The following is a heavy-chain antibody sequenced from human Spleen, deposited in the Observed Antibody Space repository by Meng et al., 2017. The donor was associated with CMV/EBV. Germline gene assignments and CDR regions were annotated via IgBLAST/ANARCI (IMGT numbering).Heavy chain of an antibody. D-gene: IGHD3-22*01. CDR1: GFTFSSYG. CDR3: AKDYYDSSGFDY. J-gene: IGHJ4*02. Sequence: GGSLRLSCAASGFTFSSYGMHWVRQAPGKGLEWVAFIRYDGSNKYYADFVKGRFTISRDNSKNTLYLQMNSLRAEDTAVYYCAKDYYDSSGFDYWGQGTLVTVSS. V-gene: IGHV3-30*02. CDR2: IRYDGSNK.